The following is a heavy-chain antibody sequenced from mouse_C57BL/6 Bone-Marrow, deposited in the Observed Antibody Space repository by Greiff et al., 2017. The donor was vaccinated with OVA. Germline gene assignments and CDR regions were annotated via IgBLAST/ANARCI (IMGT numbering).Heavy chain of an antibody. D-gene: IGHD1-1*01. CDR3: ARLYYGAWFAY. J-gene: IGHJ3*01. Sequence: EVQLVESGGGLVKPGGSLKLSCAASGFTFSSYAMSWVRQTPEKRLEWVATISDGGSYTYYPDNVKGRFTISRGNAKNNLYLQMSHLKSEDTAMYYCARLYYGAWFAYWGQGTLVTVSA. V-gene: IGHV5-4*01. CDR2: ISDGGSYT. CDR1: GFTFSSYA.